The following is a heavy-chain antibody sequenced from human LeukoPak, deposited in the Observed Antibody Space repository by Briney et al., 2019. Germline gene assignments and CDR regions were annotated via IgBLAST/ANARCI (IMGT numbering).Heavy chain of an antibody. J-gene: IGHJ4*02. Sequence: GGSLRLSCAASGFTFSSYDMSWVRQAPGKGLELVSAISGSGGSTYYADSVKGRFTISRDNSKNTLYLHMNSLRAEDTAVYYCAKEKGVYYYDSSGYSHWGQGTLVTVSS. V-gene: IGHV3-23*01. CDR1: GFTFSSYD. CDR2: ISGSGGST. D-gene: IGHD3-22*01. CDR3: AKEKGVYYYDSSGYSH.